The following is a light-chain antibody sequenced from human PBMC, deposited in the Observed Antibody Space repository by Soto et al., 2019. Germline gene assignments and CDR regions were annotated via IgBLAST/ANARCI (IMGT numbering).Light chain of an antibody. Sequence: QSALTQPASVSGSPGQSITISCTGTTSDVGSYDLVSWYQQHPGKAPKIMIYEVSKRPSGDSNRFSGSKSGNTASLTISGLQAEDEADDYCCSYAGGRSPYVFGTGTKVTVL. CDR1: TSDVGSYDL. CDR2: EVS. CDR3: CSYAGGRSPYV. J-gene: IGLJ1*01. V-gene: IGLV2-23*02.